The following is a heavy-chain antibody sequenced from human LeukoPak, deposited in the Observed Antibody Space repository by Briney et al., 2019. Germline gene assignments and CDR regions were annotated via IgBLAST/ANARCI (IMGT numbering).Heavy chain of an antibody. CDR2: MSYDGSNK. CDR1: GFTFSSYG. J-gene: IGHJ4*02. Sequence: PGGSLRLSCAASGFTFSSYGMHWVRQAPGKGLEWVAVMSYDGSNKYYADSVKGRFTISRDNSKNTLYLQMNSLRAEDTAVYYCAKVGYFDGPWGADYWGQGTLVTVSS. D-gene: IGHD3-9*01. V-gene: IGHV3-30*18. CDR3: AKVGYFDGPWGADY.